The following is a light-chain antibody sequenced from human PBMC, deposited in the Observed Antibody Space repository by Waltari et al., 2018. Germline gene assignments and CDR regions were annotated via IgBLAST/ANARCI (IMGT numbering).Light chain of an antibody. CDR3: QHYYNWPLT. V-gene: IGKV3-15*01. CDR2: GAS. CDR1: QTVSSN. J-gene: IGKJ3*01. Sequence: EIVMTPSPATLSVSPGERATLSCRASQTVSSNLAWYQQKPGQAPRLLIYGASTRATGIPARFSGSGSGTEFTLTITSLQSEDFAVYYCQHYYNWPLTFAPGTKVDIK.